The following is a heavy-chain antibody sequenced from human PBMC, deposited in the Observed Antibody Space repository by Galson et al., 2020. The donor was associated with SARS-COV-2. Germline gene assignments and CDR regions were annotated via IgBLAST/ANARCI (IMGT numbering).Heavy chain of an antibody. CDR1: GESFSGYY. D-gene: IGHD3-16*02. Sequence: SQASETLSLTCAVYGESFSGYYWTWIRQPPGKALEWIGEINHSGNTNSNPSLKSRVNLSVEASKNQFSLNLNSVTAAETAVYFCARAGRGTSRFAFLYWGPGSLVTVSS. J-gene: IGHJ4*02. CDR3: ARAGRGTSRFAFLY. CDR2: INHSGNT. V-gene: IGHV4-34*01.